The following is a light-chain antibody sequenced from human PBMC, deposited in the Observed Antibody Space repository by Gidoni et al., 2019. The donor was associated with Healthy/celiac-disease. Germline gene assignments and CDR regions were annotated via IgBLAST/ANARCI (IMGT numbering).Light chain of an antibody. Sequence: DIQMTQSPSTLSASVGDRATITCRASQSISSWLAWYQQKPGKAPKLLIYKASSLESGVPSRFSGSGSGTEFTLTISSLQPYDFATYYCQQYWTFGQGTKVEIK. V-gene: IGKV1-5*03. J-gene: IGKJ1*01. CDR3: QQYWT. CDR1: QSISSW. CDR2: KAS.